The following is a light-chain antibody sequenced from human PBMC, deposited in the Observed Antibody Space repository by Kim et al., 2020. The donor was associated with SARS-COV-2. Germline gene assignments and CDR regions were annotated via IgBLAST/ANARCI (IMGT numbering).Light chain of an antibody. J-gene: IGKJ3*01. V-gene: IGKV3-11*01. CDR2: GAS. CDR1: QGVYTF. CDR3: QQRSNGRFT. Sequence: LAREERATLSCRASQGVYTFLSWYQKKAGQAPRLLIYGASSRATGISARFSGSGSGTDFTLTISTLEPEDSAVYYCQQRSNGRFTFGPGTKVDIK.